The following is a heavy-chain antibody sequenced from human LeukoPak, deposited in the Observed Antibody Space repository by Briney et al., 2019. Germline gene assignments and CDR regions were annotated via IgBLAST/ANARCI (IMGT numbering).Heavy chain of an antibody. V-gene: IGHV3-11*01. Sequence: LSLTCAVYGGSFSGYYWSWIRQAPGKGLEWVSFIASSGTAIYYADSVKGRFTISRDNAKNSLYLQMSSLRAEDTAVYYCARSDGDYGGYYFDYWGQGTLVTVSS. J-gene: IGHJ4*02. CDR3: ARSDGDYGGYYFDY. CDR2: IASSGTAI. D-gene: IGHD4-17*01. CDR1: GGSFSGYY.